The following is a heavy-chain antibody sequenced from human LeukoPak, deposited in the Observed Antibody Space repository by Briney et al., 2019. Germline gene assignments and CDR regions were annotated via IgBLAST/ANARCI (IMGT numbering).Heavy chain of an antibody. J-gene: IGHJ4*02. CDR3: ARSAFLVTAPGLYYFDY. V-gene: IGHV4-4*07. CDR1: GGSISSYY. CDR2: IYNSGST. Sequence: PSETLSLTCTVSGGSISSYYWSWIRQPAGKGLEWIGHIYNSGSTNYNPSLKGRVTMSVATSKNQFSLHLSSVTAADTAVYYCARSAFLVTAPGLYYFDYWGQGTLVAVSS. D-gene: IGHD6-13*01.